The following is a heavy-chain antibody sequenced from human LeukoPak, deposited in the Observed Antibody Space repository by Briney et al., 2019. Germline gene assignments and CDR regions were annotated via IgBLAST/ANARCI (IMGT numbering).Heavy chain of an antibody. J-gene: IGHJ6*03. CDR1: GFTLSSYA. V-gene: IGHV3-30*01. CDR3: ARQAGALSYYYNYMDV. CDR2: ISNEGSHK. Sequence: RPGRSLRLSCAASGFTLSSYAMHWVRQAPGKGLEWVAVISNEGSHKDYLESVKGRFIISRDNSKNTLSLQMNSLRPADTALYYCARQAGALSYYYNYMDVWGNGTTVTVSS.